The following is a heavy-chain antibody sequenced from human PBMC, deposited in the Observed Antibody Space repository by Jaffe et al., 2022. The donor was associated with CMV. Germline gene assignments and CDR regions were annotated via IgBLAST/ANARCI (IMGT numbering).Heavy chain of an antibody. J-gene: IGHJ2*01. CDR3: ARGRSLNHSYGPSLRFTDRKAYYYFDL. D-gene: IGHD5-18*01. Sequence: QVQLQQWGAGLLKPSETLSLTCAVYGGSFSGYYWSWIRQPPGKGLEWIGEINHSGSTNNSPSLKSRVTMSVDTSKNQFSLRLSSVTAADTAVYYCARGRSLNHSYGPSLRFTDRKAYYYFDLWGRGTLVTVSS. V-gene: IGHV4-34*01. CDR1: GGSFSGYY. CDR2: INHSGST.